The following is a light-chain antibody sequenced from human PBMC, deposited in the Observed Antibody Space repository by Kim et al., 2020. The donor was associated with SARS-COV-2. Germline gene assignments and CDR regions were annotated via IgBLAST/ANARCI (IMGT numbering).Light chain of an antibody. Sequence: GDRVTITCRASQSISSWLAWYQQKPGKAPKLLIYDASSLESGVPSRFSGSGSGTEFTLTISSLQPDDFATYYCQQYKSYPWTFGQGTKVDIK. J-gene: IGKJ1*01. CDR2: DAS. V-gene: IGKV1-5*01. CDR1: QSISSW. CDR3: QQYKSYPWT.